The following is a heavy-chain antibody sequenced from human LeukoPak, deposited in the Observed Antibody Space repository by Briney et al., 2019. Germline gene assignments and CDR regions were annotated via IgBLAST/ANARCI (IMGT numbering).Heavy chain of an antibody. CDR2: IYQSGST. D-gene: IGHD4-23*01. J-gene: IGHJ4*02. CDR1: GGSISSGGYS. Sequence: PSETLSLTCAVSGGSISSGGYSSSLIRQPPGKGLEWIGYIYQSGSTYYNPSLKSRVTISVDRSKNQFSLKLSSVTAADTAVYYCARSTVADCWGQGTLVTVSS. V-gene: IGHV4-30-2*01. CDR3: ARSTVADC.